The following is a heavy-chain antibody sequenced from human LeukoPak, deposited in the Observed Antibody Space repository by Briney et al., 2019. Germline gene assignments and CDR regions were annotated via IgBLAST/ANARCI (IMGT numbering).Heavy chain of an antibody. CDR3: AKDHYWSIDY. Sequence: GGSLRLSCAASGFDFSSNWMHWVRHAPGQGLVWVSRIKGDGISTNYADSVKGRFTIPRDIAKNTLYLQMNSLRAEDTGVYYCAKDHYWSIDYWGRGTLVTVSS. CDR2: IKGDGIST. J-gene: IGHJ4*02. V-gene: IGHV3-74*01. D-gene: IGHD3-3*01. CDR1: GFDFSSNW.